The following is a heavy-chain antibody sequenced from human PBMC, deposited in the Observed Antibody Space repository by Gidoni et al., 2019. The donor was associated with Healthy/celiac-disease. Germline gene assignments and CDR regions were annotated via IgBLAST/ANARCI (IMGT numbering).Heavy chain of an antibody. D-gene: IGHD3-10*01. J-gene: IGHJ6*02. CDR1: GFTFSDHY. CDR2: TRNKANSYTT. V-gene: IGHV3-72*01. Sequence: EVQLVESGGGLVQPGGSLRLSCAASGFTFSDHYMAWVRQAPGKGLEWVGRTRNKANSYTTEYAASVKGRFTISRDDSKNSLYLQMNSLKTEDTAVYYCARDRGDGMDVWGQGTTVTVSS. CDR3: ARDRGDGMDV.